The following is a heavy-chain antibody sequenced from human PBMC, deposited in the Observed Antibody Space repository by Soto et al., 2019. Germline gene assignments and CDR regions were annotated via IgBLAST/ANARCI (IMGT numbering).Heavy chain of an antibody. CDR1: GYTFTSYY. CDR2: INPSGGST. V-gene: IGHV1-46*01. CDR3: ARDLGLAAAFDI. D-gene: IGHD3-16*01. J-gene: IGHJ3*02. Sequence: QVQLVQSGAEVKKPGSSVKVSCKASGYTFTSYYMHWVRQAPGQGLEWMGIINPSGGSTSYGQKFQGRVTMTRDTSTSTVYMELSSLRSEDTAVYYCARDLGLAAAFDIWGQGTMVTVSS.